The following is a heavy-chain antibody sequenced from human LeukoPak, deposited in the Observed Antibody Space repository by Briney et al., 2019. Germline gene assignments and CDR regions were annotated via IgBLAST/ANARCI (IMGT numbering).Heavy chain of an antibody. CDR3: AKGVDYCSGGSCPADY. J-gene: IGHJ4*02. CDR2: ISYDGSNK. V-gene: IGHV3-30-3*01. CDR1: GVTLSTYA. D-gene: IGHD2-15*01. Sequence: PGGSLRLSCAASGVTLSTYAMSWARQAPGKGLEWVAVISYDGSNKYYADSVKGRFTISRDNSKNTLFLQMNSLRAEDTAVYYCAKGVDYCSGGSCPADYWGPGTLVTVSS.